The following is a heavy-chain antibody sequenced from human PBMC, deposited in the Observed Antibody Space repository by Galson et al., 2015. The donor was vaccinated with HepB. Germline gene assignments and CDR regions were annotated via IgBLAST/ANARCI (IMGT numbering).Heavy chain of an antibody. CDR3: AVTYSPAYGMDV. CDR2: ISYDGSNK. D-gene: IGHD2-21*01. CDR1: GFTFSSYA. Sequence: SLRLSCAASGFTFSSYAMHWVRQAPGKGLEWVAVISYDGSNKYYADSVKGRFTISRDNSKNTLYLQMNSLRAEDTAVYYCAVTYSPAYGMDVWGQGTTVTVSS. J-gene: IGHJ6*02. V-gene: IGHV3-30-3*01.